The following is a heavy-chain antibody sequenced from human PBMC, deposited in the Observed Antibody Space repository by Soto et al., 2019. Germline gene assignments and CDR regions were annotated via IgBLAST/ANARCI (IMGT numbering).Heavy chain of an antibody. D-gene: IGHD3-22*01. V-gene: IGHV5-10-1*01. Sequence: PGESLKISCKGSGYIFRNNWITWVRQMPGKGLEWVGRIDLTDSYTSYSPSFQGHVSFSADKSINTTYLHFSSLRASDTAVYYCARHCGSHYLSSGYHCDLDYWGQGTPVTVSS. CDR1: GYIFRNNW. CDR3: ARHCGSHYLSSGYHCDLDY. CDR2: IDLTDSYT. J-gene: IGHJ4*02.